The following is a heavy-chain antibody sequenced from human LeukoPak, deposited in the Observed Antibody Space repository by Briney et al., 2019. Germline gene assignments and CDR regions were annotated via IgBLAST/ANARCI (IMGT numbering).Heavy chain of an antibody. J-gene: IGHJ3*02. V-gene: IGHV3-53*01. Sequence: GGSLRLSCAASGFTFSTYAMSWVRQAPGKGLEWVSVIYSGGSTYYADSVKGRFTISRDNSKNTLYLQMNSLRAEDTAVYYCARAGSSWPDAFDIWGQGTMVTVSS. CDR1: GFTFSTYA. CDR2: IYSGGST. CDR3: ARAGSSWPDAFDI. D-gene: IGHD6-13*01.